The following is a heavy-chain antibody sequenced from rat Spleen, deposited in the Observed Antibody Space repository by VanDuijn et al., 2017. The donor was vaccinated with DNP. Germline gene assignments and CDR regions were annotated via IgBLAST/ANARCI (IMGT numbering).Heavy chain of an antibody. Sequence: VQLQESGPGLVKPSQSLSLTCSVPGYSITSSYRWNWIRKFPGNKLEWMGYINNAGSTNYNPSLKSRLSITRDTSKNQLFLQVNSVTTEDTATYYCTRGLRRVYWYFDFWGPGTMVTVSS. D-gene: IGHD1-11*01. CDR1: GYSITSSYR. CDR3: TRGLRRVYWYFDF. V-gene: IGHV3-3*01. J-gene: IGHJ1*01. CDR2: INNAGST.